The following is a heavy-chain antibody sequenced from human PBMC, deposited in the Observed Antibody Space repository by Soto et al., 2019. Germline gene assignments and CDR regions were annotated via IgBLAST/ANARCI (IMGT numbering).Heavy chain of an antibody. CDR3: ARDLDGLHDDTSGPFPRPG. Sequence: PSETLSLTCTVSGGSISSDDYYWSWIRQAPGRGLEWIGYIHSSGSIYYNPPPKSRATMSIDTAGNQFSLKVSSVTVADTAVYYCARDLDGLHDDTSGPFPRPGWGQGTLVTVSS. CDR2: IHSSGSI. D-gene: IGHD3-22*01. CDR1: GGSISSDDYY. J-gene: IGHJ1*01. V-gene: IGHV4-30-4*01.